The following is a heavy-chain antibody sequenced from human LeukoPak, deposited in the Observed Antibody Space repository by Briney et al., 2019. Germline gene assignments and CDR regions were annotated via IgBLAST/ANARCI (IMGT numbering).Heavy chain of an antibody. CDR2: IYYSGST. J-gene: IGHJ3*02. V-gene: IGHV4-59*01. D-gene: IGHD3-22*01. CDR3: ARMHYDSLPSGKSAFGI. CDR1: GGSISSYY. Sequence: SETLSLTCTVSGGSISSYYWSWIRQPPGKGLEWIGYIYYSGSTNYNPSLKSRVTISVDTSKNQFSLKLSSVTAADTAVYYCARMHYDSLPSGKSAFGIWGQGTMVTVSS.